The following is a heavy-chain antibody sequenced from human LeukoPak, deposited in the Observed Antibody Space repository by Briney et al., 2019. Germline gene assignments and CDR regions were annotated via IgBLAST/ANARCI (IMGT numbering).Heavy chain of an antibody. CDR3: ARDSRQFLKWIYSFDS. D-gene: IGHD3-3*01. CDR1: GFTFSSYA. J-gene: IGHJ4*02. V-gene: IGHV3-30-3*01. CDR2: ISHDTSYK. Sequence: GGSLRLSCAASGFTFSSYAMHWVRQAPGKGLEWVSVISHDTSYKYYADSVKGRFTISRDNSNNTLYLQMNSLRDEDTAVYYCARDSRQFLKWIYSFDSWGQGTPVTVPS.